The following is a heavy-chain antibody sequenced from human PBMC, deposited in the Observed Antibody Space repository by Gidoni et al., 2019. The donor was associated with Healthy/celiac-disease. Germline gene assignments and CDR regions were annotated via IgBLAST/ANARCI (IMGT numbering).Heavy chain of an antibody. CDR3: AKEFMVRGVIIYGMDV. Sequence: QVQLVESGGGVVQPGRSLRLSCAASGFTFSSYGMHWVRQAPGKGLEWVAVISYDGSNKYYADSVKGRFTISRDNSKNTLYLQMNSLRAEDTAVYYCAKEFMVRGVIIYGMDVWGQGTTVTVSS. J-gene: IGHJ6*02. CDR2: ISYDGSNK. V-gene: IGHV3-30*18. D-gene: IGHD3-10*01. CDR1: GFTFSSYG.